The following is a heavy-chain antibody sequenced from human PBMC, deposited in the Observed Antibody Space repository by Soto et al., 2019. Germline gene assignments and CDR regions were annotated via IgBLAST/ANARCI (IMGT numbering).Heavy chain of an antibody. V-gene: IGHV5-51*01. CDR2: IYPGDSDI. CDR3: ARDNWELPAY. Sequence: GESLKISCKGSGYSFTSYWIAWVRQVPGKGLELMGVIYPGDSDIRYSPSFQGQVTISADKSISTAYLQWSSLKTSDTAMYYCARDNWELPAYWGQGTLVTVSS. D-gene: IGHD1-1*01. CDR1: GYSFTSYW. J-gene: IGHJ1*01.